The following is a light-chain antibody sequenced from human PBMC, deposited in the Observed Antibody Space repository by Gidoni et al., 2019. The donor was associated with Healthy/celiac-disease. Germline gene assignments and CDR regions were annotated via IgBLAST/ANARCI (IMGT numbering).Light chain of an antibody. CDR1: QSVSSSY. CDR3: QQDGSSPPGFT. J-gene: IGKJ3*01. V-gene: IGKV3-20*01. Sequence: EIVLTQSPGTLSLSPGERATLSCRASQSVSSSYLAWYQQKPGQAPRLLIYGASSRATGLPDFTLTISRLEPEDFAVYYCQQDGSSPPGFTFGPGTKVDIK. CDR2: GAS.